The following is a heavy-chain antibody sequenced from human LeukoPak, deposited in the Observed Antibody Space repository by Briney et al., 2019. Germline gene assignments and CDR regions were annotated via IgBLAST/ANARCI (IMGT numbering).Heavy chain of an antibody. Sequence: GGSLKLSFAAPRFTFSTYTMTWFRQAPGKGLEWSSSISSRSTYIYYADSVKGRFTISRDNAKNSLYLQMNNLRAEDTAMFYCATSMAQDVDAFHIWGQGTMVTVSS. CDR2: ISSRSTYI. CDR3: ATSMAQDVDAFHI. CDR1: RFTFSTYT. D-gene: IGHD2-21*01. J-gene: IGHJ3*02. V-gene: IGHV3-21*01.